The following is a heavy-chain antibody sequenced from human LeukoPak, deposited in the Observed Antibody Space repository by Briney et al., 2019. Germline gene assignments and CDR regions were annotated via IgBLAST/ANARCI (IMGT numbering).Heavy chain of an antibody. J-gene: IGHJ4*02. CDR3: ARGLATVVTH. V-gene: IGHV4-34*01. Sequence: SETLCLTCAVYGGSFSGYYWSWIRQPPGKGLEWIGEINHSGSTNYNPSLKSRVTISVDTSKNQFSLKLSTVTSADTAVYYCARGLATVVTHWGQGTLVTVSS. D-gene: IGHD4-23*01. CDR1: GGSFSGYY. CDR2: INHSGST.